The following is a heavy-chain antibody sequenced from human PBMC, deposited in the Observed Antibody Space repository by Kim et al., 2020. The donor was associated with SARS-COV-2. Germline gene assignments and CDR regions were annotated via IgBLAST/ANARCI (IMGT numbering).Heavy chain of an antibody. D-gene: IGHD3-9*01. J-gene: IGHJ4*02. CDR2: ISSSSSYI. CDR1: GFTFSSYS. V-gene: IGHV3-21*01. CDR3: ARDYYDILTGSPTDY. Sequence: GGSLRLSCAASGFTFSSYSMNWVRQAPGKGLEWVSSISSSSSYIYYAVSVKGRFTISRDNAKNSLYLQMNSLRAEDTAVYYCARDYYDILTGSPTDYWGQGTLVTVSS.